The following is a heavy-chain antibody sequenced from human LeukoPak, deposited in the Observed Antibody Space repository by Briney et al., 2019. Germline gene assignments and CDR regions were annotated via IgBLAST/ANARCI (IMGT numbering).Heavy chain of an antibody. V-gene: IGHV3-53*01. CDR2: IYSGGST. J-gene: IGHJ4*02. Sequence: PGGSLRLSCAASGFTISDHYMSWVRQAPGKGLEWVSVIYSGGSTYYADSVKGRFTISRDNSENTLYLQMNSLRAEDTAVYYCARGYYYYDSSGYYNYWGQGTLVTVSS. CDR1: GFTISDHY. D-gene: IGHD3-22*01. CDR3: ARGYYYYDSSGYYNY.